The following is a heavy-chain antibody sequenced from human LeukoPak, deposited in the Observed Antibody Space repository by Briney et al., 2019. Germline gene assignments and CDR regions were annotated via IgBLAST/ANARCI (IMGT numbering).Heavy chain of an antibody. J-gene: IGHJ4*02. CDR1: GGTFSSYA. CDR2: ISAYNGNT. CDR3: ARRGFGELFPKGDY. Sequence: ASVKVSCKASGGTFSSYAISWVRQAPGQGLEWMGWISAYNGNTNYAQKLQGRVTMTTDTSTSTAYMELRSLRSDDTAVYYCARRGFGELFPKGDYWGQGTLVTVSS. D-gene: IGHD3-10*01. V-gene: IGHV1-18*01.